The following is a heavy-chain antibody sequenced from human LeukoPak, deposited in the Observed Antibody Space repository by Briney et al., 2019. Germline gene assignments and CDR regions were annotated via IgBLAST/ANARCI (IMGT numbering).Heavy chain of an antibody. V-gene: IGHV4-59*01. J-gene: IGHJ4*02. CDR3: ARSGSGSYGPVDY. CDR2: IYYRGNT. CDR1: GGSISTYY. D-gene: IGHD3-10*01. Sequence: PSETLSLTCTVSGGSISTYYWSWIRQSPGKGLEWIGYIYYRGNTNYNPSLKSRVTISLDTSKNQFSLKLSSVTAADTAVYYCARSGSGSYGPVDYWGQGTLVIVSS.